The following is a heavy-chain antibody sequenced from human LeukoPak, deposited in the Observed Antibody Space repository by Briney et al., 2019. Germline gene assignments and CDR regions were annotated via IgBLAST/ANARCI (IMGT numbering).Heavy chain of an antibody. CDR2: TYYRSKWYN. CDR3: AILAVTTNAMDV. J-gene: IGHJ6*02. D-gene: IGHD4-17*01. CDR1: GDSVSSKSAA. V-gene: IGHV6-1*01. Sequence: SQTLSLTCALSGDSVSSKSAAWNWIRQSPSRGLEWLGRTYYRSKWYNDYAPSLKSRINIKPDTSNNQFSLQLNSVTPEDTAVYYCAILAVTTNAMDVWGQGTPVTVSS.